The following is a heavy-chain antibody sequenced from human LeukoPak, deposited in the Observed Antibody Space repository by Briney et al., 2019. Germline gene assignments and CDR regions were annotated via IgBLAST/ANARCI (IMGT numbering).Heavy chain of an antibody. J-gene: IGHJ6*02. Sequence: SQTLSLTCAISGDSVSSNSAAWNWNRQSPSRGLEWLGRTYYRSKWYNDYAVSVKSRITVNPDTSKNQFSLQLNSVTPEDTAVYYCARVGGVPAALYYGMDVWGQGTTVTVSS. CDR2: TYYRSKWYN. V-gene: IGHV6-1*01. D-gene: IGHD2-2*01. CDR1: GDSVSSNSAA. CDR3: ARVGGVPAALYYGMDV.